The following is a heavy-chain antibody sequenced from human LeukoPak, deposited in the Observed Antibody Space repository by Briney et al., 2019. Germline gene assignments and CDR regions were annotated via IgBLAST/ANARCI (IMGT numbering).Heavy chain of an antibody. CDR1: GFTFSSYA. D-gene: IGHD1-26*01. J-gene: IGHJ6*03. CDR3: AKDGLRGGSPMYYYMDV. Sequence: GGSLRLSCAASGFTFSSYALSWVRQAPGKGLEWVSAITGSGGSTYYADSVKGRFTISRDNSKNTLYLQMNSLRAEDTAIYYCAKDGLRGGSPMYYYMDVWGKGTTVTVSS. CDR2: ITGSGGST. V-gene: IGHV3-23*01.